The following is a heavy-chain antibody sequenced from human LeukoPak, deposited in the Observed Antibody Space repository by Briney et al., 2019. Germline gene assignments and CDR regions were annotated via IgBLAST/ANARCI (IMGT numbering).Heavy chain of an antibody. CDR3: ARSDGIVVVTEFDY. D-gene: IGHD3-22*01. CDR1: GYTFTSYG. J-gene: IGHJ4*02. CDR2: ISAYNGNT. Sequence: ASVKVSCKASGYTFTSYGISWVRQAPGQGLEWMGWISAYNGNTNYAQKRQGRVTMTTDTSTSTAYMELRSLRSDDTAVYYCARSDGIVVVTEFDYWGQGTPVTVSS. V-gene: IGHV1-18*01.